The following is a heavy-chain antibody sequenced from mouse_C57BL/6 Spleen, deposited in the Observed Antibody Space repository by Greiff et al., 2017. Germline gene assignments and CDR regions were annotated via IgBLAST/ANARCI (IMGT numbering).Heavy chain of an antibody. Sequence: QVQLQQPGAELVKPGASVKLSCKASGYTFTSYWMHWVKQRPGRGLEWIGRIDPNSGGTKYNEKFKSKATLTVDKPSSTAYMQRSSLTSEDSAVYYCARGITTVVAAYYFDYWGQGTTLTVSS. CDR2: IDPNSGGT. V-gene: IGHV1-72*01. CDR1: GYTFTSYW. CDR3: ARGITTVVAAYYFDY. J-gene: IGHJ2*01. D-gene: IGHD1-1*01.